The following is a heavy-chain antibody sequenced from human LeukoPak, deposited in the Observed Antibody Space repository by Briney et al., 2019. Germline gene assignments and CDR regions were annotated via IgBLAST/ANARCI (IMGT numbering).Heavy chain of an antibody. CDR2: IKQNGREK. V-gene: IGHV3-7*01. D-gene: IGHD3-22*01. Sequence: PGGSLRLSCTASGFTFSSYWMTWVRQAPGKGLEWVANIKQNGREKYYVDSVKGRFTISRDNAKNSLYLQMNSLRAEDTAVYYCARDYYDSSGYYYALSYWGQGTLVTVSS. CDR1: GFTFSSYW. J-gene: IGHJ4*02. CDR3: ARDYYDSSGYYYALSY.